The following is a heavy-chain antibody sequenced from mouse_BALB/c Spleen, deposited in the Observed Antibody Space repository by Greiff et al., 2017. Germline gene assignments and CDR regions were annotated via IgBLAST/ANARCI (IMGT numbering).Heavy chain of an antibody. D-gene: IGHD1-1*01. CDR3: AREGGSRGWYYFDY. J-gene: IGHJ2*01. V-gene: IGHV5-17*02. CDR1: GFTFSSFG. CDR2: ISSGSSSI. Sequence: EVHLVESGGGLVQPGGSRKLSCAASGFTFSSFGMHWVRQAPEKGLEWVAYISSGSSSIYYADTVKGRFTISRDNPKNTLFLQMTSLRSEDTAMYYCAREGGSRGWYYFDYWGQGTTLTVSS.